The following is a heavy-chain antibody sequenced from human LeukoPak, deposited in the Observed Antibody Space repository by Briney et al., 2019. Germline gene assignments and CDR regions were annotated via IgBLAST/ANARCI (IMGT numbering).Heavy chain of an antibody. V-gene: IGHV4-61*02. D-gene: IGHD1-1*01. Sequence: SETLSLTCTVSGGSISSSSYYWGWIRQPPGKGLEWIGRIYTSGSTNYNPSLKSRVTISVDTSKIQFSLKLSSVTAADTALYYCARGGLIQRHAFDIWGQGTMVTVSS. CDR3: ARGGLIQRHAFDI. CDR2: IYTSGST. J-gene: IGHJ3*02. CDR1: GGSISSSSYY.